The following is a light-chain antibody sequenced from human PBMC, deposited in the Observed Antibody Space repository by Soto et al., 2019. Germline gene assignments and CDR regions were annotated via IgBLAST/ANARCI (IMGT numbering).Light chain of an antibody. J-gene: IGKJ5*01. CDR1: QSVRSSY. CDR3: PQVGVITFP. V-gene: IGKV3-20*01. CDR2: GAS. Sequence: MVLTQSAVTLSFTPGEGANLSCRASQSVRSSYIAWYQQRPGQTPSLLIYGASTRATGTPDRFSGSGSGTHFTPTISRLEPGDFALYYCPQVGVITFPFGQGTRLEFK.